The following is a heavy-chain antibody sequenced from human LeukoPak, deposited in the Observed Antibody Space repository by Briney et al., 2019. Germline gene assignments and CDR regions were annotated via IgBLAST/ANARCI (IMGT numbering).Heavy chain of an antibody. Sequence: PSETLSLTCTVSGGSISSGSYYWSWIRQPAGKGLEWIGRIYTSGSTNYNPSLKSRVTISVDTSKNQFSLKLSSVTAADTAVYYCARRLRRDGYSYVGDEHSDYWGQGTLVTVSS. CDR1: GGSISSGSYY. J-gene: IGHJ4*02. D-gene: IGHD5-18*01. CDR3: ARRLRRDGYSYVGDEHSDY. V-gene: IGHV4-61*02. CDR2: IYTSGST.